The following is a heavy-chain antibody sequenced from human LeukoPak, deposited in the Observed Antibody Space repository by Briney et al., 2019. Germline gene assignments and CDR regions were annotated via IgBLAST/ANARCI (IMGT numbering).Heavy chain of an antibody. CDR1: GDSIRSYY. V-gene: IGHV4-59*12. J-gene: IGHJ4*02. D-gene: IGHD5-18*01. CDR2: TYYSGST. Sequence: SETLSLTCSVSGDSIRSYYWSWIRQPPGKGLEWIGNTYYSGSTNYNPSLKSRVTISVDKSKNQFSLKLSSVTAADTAVYYCARDLRIQLWSFFDYWGQGTLVTVSS. CDR3: ARDLRIQLWSFFDY.